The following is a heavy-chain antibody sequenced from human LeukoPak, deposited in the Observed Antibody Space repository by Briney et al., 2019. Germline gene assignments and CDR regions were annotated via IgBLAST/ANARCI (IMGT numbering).Heavy chain of an antibody. CDR1: GFTFRRYA. Sequence: TGGSLRLSCTASGFTFRRYAMHGVPQAPGKGLEWVAGLWFVGTNENYADPVRGGFTVSRDNSKSTLYLQVDSLRAEDTAFYYCAFQSSRATGWYALGYWGQGALVSVSS. J-gene: IGHJ4*02. D-gene: IGHD6-19*01. CDR2: LWFVGTNE. CDR3: AFQSSRATGWYALGY. V-gene: IGHV3-30*14.